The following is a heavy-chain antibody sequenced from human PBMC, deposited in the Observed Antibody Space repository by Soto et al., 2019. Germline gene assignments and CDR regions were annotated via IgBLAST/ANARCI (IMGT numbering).Heavy chain of an antibody. CDR2: IIPIFGTA. J-gene: IGHJ1*01. Sequence: QVQLVQSGAEVKKPGSSVKVSCKASGGTFSSYAISWVRQAPGQGLEWMGGIIPIFGTANYAQKFQGRVTITADESTSKAYMELSSLRSEDTAVYYCARHYDSSGYNEYFQHWGQGTLVTVSS. D-gene: IGHD3-22*01. CDR3: ARHYDSSGYNEYFQH. V-gene: IGHV1-69*01. CDR1: GGTFSSYA.